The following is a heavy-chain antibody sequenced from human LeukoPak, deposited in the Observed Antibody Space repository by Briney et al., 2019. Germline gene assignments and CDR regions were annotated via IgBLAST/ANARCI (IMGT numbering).Heavy chain of an antibody. CDR3: TAWTQMLRNYYYGLDV. J-gene: IGHJ6*02. Sequence: GGSLRPSCAASGFTFSNAWMTWVRQGPGKGLEWVGHIKSKTDGGTTDYAAPVKGRFTISRDDSKNTVYLQMNSLKTEDTAVYYCTAWTQMLRNYYYGLDVWGQGTTVTVSS. CDR1: GFTFSNAW. V-gene: IGHV3-15*01. CDR2: IKSKTDGGTT. D-gene: IGHD2-8*01.